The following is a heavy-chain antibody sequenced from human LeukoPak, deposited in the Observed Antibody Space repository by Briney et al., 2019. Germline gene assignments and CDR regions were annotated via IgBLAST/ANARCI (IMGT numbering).Heavy chain of an antibody. J-gene: IGHJ4*02. Sequence: SETLSLTCAVYGGSFSGYYWSWIRQPPGKGLEWIGEINHSGGTNYNPSLKSRVTISVDTSKNQFSLKLSSVTAADTAVYYCARGGCSGGSCYYYFDYWGQGTLVTVSS. CDR2: INHSGGT. CDR1: GGSFSGYY. D-gene: IGHD2-15*01. V-gene: IGHV4-34*01. CDR3: ARGGCSGGSCYYYFDY.